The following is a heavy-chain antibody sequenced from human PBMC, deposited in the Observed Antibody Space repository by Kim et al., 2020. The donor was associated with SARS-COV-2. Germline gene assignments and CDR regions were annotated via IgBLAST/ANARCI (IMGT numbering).Heavy chain of an antibody. D-gene: IGHD3-10*01. CDR1: GGSISSYY. J-gene: IGHJ4*02. CDR3: ARSAGSGIRYFDY. CDR2: IYYSGST. V-gene: IGHV4-59*01. Sequence: SETLSLTCTVSGGSISSYYWSWIRQPPGKGLEWIGYIYYSGSTNYNPSLKSRVTISVDTSKNQFSLKLSSVTVADTAVYYCARSAGSGIRYFDYWGQGTLVTVSS.